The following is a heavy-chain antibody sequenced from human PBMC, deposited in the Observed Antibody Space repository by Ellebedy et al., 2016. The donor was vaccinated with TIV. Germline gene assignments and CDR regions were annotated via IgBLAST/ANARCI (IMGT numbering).Heavy chain of an antibody. D-gene: IGHD3-10*02. V-gene: IGHV3-30*03. CDR2: ISYDGSEK. CDR1: GFTFGSYG. CDR3: ARVFDSYYFDY. Sequence: PGGSLRLSCAASGFTFGSYGMHWVRQAPGKGLEWVAFISYDGSEKNYADFVRGRFTISRDKSRNSVYLQMTSLRIEDTAVYYCARVFDSYYFDYWGQGTLVTVSS. J-gene: IGHJ4*02.